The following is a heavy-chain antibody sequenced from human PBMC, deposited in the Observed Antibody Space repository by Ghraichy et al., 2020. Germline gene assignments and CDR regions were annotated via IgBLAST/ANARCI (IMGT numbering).Heavy chain of an antibody. Sequence: SETLSLTCTVSGGSISSYYWSWIRQPPGKGLEWIGYIYYSGSTNYNPSLKSRVTISVDTSKNQFSLKLSSVTAADTAVYYCARDVPRVLGWYATGSNWFDPWGQGTLVTVSS. CDR2: IYYSGST. D-gene: IGHD6-19*01. J-gene: IGHJ5*02. V-gene: IGHV4-59*01. CDR1: GGSISSYY. CDR3: ARDVPRVLGWYATGSNWFDP.